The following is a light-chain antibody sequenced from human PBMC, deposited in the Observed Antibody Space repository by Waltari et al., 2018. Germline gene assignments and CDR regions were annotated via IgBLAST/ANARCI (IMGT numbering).Light chain of an antibody. V-gene: IGKV3-20*01. CDR1: QSLTKRY. CDR3: QQYWSSVLYT. CDR2: GAS. Sequence: VLTQSPGTLSLSPGERATLSCRASQSLTKRYLAWYQQKPGQAPSLLIYGASSRAAGIPDRFSGSGSGTDFTLTIIRLEPVDFAVYYCQQYWSSVLYTFGQGTKLEIK. J-gene: IGKJ2*01.